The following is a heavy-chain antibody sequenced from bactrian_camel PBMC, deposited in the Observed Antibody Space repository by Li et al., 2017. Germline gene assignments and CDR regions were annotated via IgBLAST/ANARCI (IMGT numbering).Heavy chain of an antibody. CDR2: ISPASGRR. Sequence: HVQLVESGGNSVEAGGSLTLSCAASGFAFDTWCMGWFRQAPGKQREGVAAISPASGRRYYGDSVKGRFSISKDDARTWLDLQMDSLEPGDTARYYCAADRRRHGPPSLRPGDYSVWGQGTQVTVS. D-gene: IGHD2*01. V-gene: IGHV3S55*01. CDR3: AADRRRHGPPSLRPGDYSV. CDR1: GFAFDTWC. J-gene: IGHJ4*01.